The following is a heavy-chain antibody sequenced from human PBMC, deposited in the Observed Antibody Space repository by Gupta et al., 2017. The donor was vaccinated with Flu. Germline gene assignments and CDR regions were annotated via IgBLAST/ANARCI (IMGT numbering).Heavy chain of an antibody. Sequence: QVQLVQSGAEVKRPGTSVKLSCKASGYTFSDYYIHWVRQAPGQGLEWMGIILPSDSATNDPQKFRDRVTITRDTSTTTVYMELSSLRSDDTAAYYWVREYVGGHFDYWGQGTLVTVSS. J-gene: IGHJ4*02. CDR2: ILPSDSAT. CDR3: VREYVGGHFDY. D-gene: IGHD3-10*02. V-gene: IGHV1-46*01. CDR1: GYTFSDYY.